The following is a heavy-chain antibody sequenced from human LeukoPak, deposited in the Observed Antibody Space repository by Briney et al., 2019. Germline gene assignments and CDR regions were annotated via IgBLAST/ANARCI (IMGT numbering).Heavy chain of an antibody. J-gene: IGHJ1*01. CDR2: IRYDGSNK. CDR3: ATYSSLNAREFQY. V-gene: IGHV3-30*02. Sequence: PGGSLRLSCAASGFTFSSYGTHWVRQAPGKGLEWVAFIRYDGSNKYYADSVKGRFTISRDNSKNTLYLQMNSLRAEDTAVYYCATYSSLNAREFQYWGQGTLVTVSS. CDR1: GFTFSSYG. D-gene: IGHD3-22*01.